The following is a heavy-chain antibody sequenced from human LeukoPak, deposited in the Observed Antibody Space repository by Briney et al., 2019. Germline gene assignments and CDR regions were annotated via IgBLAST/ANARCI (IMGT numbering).Heavy chain of an antibody. CDR3: ARHRNYVAARPGAKYFDY. Sequence: SETLSLTCTVSGGSISSSSYYWGWIRQPPGKGLEWIGSIYYSGSTYYNPSLKSRVAISVDTSKNQFSLKLSSVTAADTAVYYCARHRNYVAARPGAKYFDYWGQGTLVTVSS. J-gene: IGHJ4*02. CDR1: GGSISSSSYY. V-gene: IGHV4-39*01. D-gene: IGHD6-6*01. CDR2: IYYSGST.